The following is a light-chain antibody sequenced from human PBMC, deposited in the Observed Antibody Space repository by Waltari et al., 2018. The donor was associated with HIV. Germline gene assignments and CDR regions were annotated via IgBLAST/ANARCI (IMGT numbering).Light chain of an antibody. J-gene: IGLJ3*02. Sequence: QSALTQPASVSGSPGQSITISCTGSSSDVGGYNHVSWYQQHPGKAPKLKIFEVSNRPSGVSNRFSGSKSGNTASLTISGLQAEDEADYYCKSYTGSSTPWVFGGGTKLTVL. CDR1: SSDVGGYNH. CDR2: EVS. CDR3: KSYTGSSTPWV. V-gene: IGLV2-14*01.